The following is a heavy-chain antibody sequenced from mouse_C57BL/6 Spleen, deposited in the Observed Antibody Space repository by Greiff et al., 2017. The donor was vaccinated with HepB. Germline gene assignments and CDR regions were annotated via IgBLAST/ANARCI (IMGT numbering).Heavy chain of an antibody. CDR3: ARDDGSSHQAWFAD. D-gene: IGHD1-1*01. Sequence: QVQLQQPGAELVQPGASVKMSCKASGYTFTSYWITWVKQRPGQGLEWIGDIYPGSGSTNYNEKFKGKATLTVDTASSTAYMQLSSLTSEDSAVYYCARDDGSSHQAWFADWGKGTLVTVSA. CDR2: IYPGSGST. J-gene: IGHJ3*01. V-gene: IGHV1-55*01. CDR1: GYTFTSYW.